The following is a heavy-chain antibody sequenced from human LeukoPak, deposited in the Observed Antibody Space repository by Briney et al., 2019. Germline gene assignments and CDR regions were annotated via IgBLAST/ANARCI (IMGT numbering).Heavy chain of an antibody. V-gene: IGHV3-30*02. CDR1: GFTFSSYA. J-gene: IGHJ4*02. D-gene: IGHD3-10*01. Sequence: GGSLRLSCAASGFTFSSYATSWVRQAPGKGLEWVAFIRYDGSNKYYADSVKGRFTISRDNSKNTLYLQMNSLRAEDTAVYYCAKDRDYYGSGSYPDHWGQGTLVTVSS. CDR2: IRYDGSNK. CDR3: AKDRDYYGSGSYPDH.